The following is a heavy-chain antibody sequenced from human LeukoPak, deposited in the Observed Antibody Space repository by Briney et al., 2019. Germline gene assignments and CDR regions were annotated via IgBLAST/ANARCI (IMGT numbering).Heavy chain of an antibody. V-gene: IGHV1-18*01. J-gene: IGHJ4*02. CDR1: GYTFTSYG. CDR3: AIPDYYGSSGYYYGLGY. D-gene: IGHD3-22*01. Sequence: ASVKVSCKASGYTFTSYGISWVRQAPGQGLEWMGWISAYNGNTDYAQKLQGRVTMTTDTSTSTAYMELRSLRSDDTAVYYCAIPDYYGSSGYYYGLGYWGQGTLVTVSS. CDR2: ISAYNGNT.